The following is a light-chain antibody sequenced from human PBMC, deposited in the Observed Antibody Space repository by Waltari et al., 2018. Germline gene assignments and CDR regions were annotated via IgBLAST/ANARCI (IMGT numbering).Light chain of an antibody. J-gene: IGLJ1*01. CDR2: STD. V-gene: IGLV1-44*01. Sequence: QSVLIQPPSTSGTPGKRVTISCSGSSSNIGTNTVTWYQQLPTTAPKLLIYSTDQRPSGVPDRFSGSQSGTSASLAISGLQSEDEADYYCASWDDSLNAYVFGTGTKVSVL. CDR3: ASWDDSLNAYV. CDR1: SSNIGTNT.